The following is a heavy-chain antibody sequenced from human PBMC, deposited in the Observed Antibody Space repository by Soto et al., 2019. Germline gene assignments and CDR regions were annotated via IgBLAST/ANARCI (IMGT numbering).Heavy chain of an antibody. D-gene: IGHD3-22*01. V-gene: IGHV1-3*01. CDR1: GYTFTRYN. CDR3: ATTQDYDDCLES. CDR2: INVGNGNT. Sequence: QVQFVQSGAEVKKPGASVKVSCKTPGYTFTRYNIPWVRQAPGQRLEWMGWINVGNGNTRYSQKFQGRLTLTRDTPGNTAYLKLNSLISEETLVYYWATTQDYDDCLESWGQGTLVTVSS. J-gene: IGHJ4*02.